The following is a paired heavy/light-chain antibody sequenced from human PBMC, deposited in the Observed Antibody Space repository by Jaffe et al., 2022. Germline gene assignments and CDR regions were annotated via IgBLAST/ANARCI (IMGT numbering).Light chain of an antibody. Sequence: QSALTQPASVSGSPGQSITISCTGTSSDVGGYNYVSWYQQHPGKAPKLMIYNVSNRPSGVSNRFSGSKSGNTASLTISGLQAEDEADYYCSSYTTSTTLGVVFGGGTKLTVL. CDR3: SSYTTSTTLGVV. V-gene: IGLV2-14*03. CDR2: NVS. CDR1: SSDVGGYNY. J-gene: IGLJ2*01.
Heavy chain of an antibody. V-gene: IGHV3-21*01. Sequence: EVQLVESGGGLVKPGGSLRLSCAASGFSFSSYTVDWVRQAPGKGLEWVSYISLSSTYIYYADSVKGRFTISRDNAKNSLFLQMNSLRAEDTAVYYCARGRGVAAAGAYGGYYFDYWGQGTLVTVSS. CDR1: GFSFSSYT. D-gene: IGHD6-13*01. J-gene: IGHJ4*02. CDR2: ISLSSTYI. CDR3: ARGRGVAAAGAYGGYYFDY.